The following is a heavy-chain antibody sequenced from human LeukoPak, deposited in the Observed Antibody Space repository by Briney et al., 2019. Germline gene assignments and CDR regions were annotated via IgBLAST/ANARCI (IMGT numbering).Heavy chain of an antibody. D-gene: IGHD2-15*01. CDR3: ARADNNAPVDY. V-gene: IGHV4-30-2*01. CDR1: GGSISSAGYY. Sequence: SETLSLTCTVSGGSISSAGYYWSWIRQPPGKGLEWIGYIYHSGSTYYNPSLKSRVTISVDRSKNQFSLKLSSVTAADTAVYYCARADNNAPVDYWGQGTLVTVSS. J-gene: IGHJ4*02. CDR2: IYHSGST.